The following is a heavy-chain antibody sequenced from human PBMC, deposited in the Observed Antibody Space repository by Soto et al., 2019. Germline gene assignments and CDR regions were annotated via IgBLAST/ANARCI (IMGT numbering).Heavy chain of an antibody. CDR2: IYYSGST. Sequence: SETLSLTCAVYGGSISSYYWSWIRQPPGKGLEWIGYIYYSGSTNYNPSLKSRVTISVDTSKNQFSLKLTSVTAADTAVYYCARSVGGTGWLDYWGRGALVTVSS. CDR3: ARSVGGTGWLDY. D-gene: IGHD6-25*01. V-gene: IGHV4-59*12. CDR1: GGSISSYY. J-gene: IGHJ4*02.